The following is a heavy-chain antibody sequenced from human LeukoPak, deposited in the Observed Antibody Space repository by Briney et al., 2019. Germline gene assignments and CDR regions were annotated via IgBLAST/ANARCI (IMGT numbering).Heavy chain of an antibody. CDR1: GFIFDDHA. V-gene: IGHV3-9*01. Sequence: QTGGSLRLSCAASGFIFDDHAMHWVRQAPGKGLEWVSGISWKSDNIDYGDSVKGRFTISRDNAKNSLYLQMNSLRADDTALYYCVKDEGDRYYYDSGHFPDYWGQGTLVAVSS. J-gene: IGHJ4*02. CDR2: ISWKSDNI. D-gene: IGHD3-22*01. CDR3: VKDEGDRYYYDSGHFPDY.